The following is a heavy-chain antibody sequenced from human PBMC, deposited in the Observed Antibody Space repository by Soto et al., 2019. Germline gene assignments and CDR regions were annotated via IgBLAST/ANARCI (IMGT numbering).Heavy chain of an antibody. CDR1: GGSFSGYY. CDR2: INHSGST. CDR3: AGGVTLADLYDFWSGYYFDY. D-gene: IGHD3-3*01. Sequence: SETLSLTCAFYGGSFSGYYWSWIRQPPGKGLEWIGEINHSGSTNYNPSLKSRVTISVDTSKNQFSLKLSSVTAADTAVYYCAGGVTLADLYDFWSGYYFDYWGQGTLVTVSS. J-gene: IGHJ4*02. V-gene: IGHV4-34*01.